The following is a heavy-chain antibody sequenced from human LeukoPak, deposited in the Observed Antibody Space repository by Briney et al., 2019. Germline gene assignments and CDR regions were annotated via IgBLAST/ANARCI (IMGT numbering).Heavy chain of an antibody. CDR3: ARTGSGYTYYCYYMDV. V-gene: IGHV4-34*01. CDR1: GGSFSGYY. Sequence: SETLSLTCAVYGGSFSGYYWSWIRQPPGKGLEWIGEINHSGSTNYNPSLKSRVTISVDTSKNQFSLKLSSVTAADTAVYYCARTGSGYTYYCYYMDVWGKGTTVTVSS. D-gene: IGHD3-22*01. CDR2: INHSGST. J-gene: IGHJ6*03.